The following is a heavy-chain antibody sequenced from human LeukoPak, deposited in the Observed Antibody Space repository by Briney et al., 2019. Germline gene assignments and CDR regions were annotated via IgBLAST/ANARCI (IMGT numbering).Heavy chain of an antibody. J-gene: IGHJ6*02. V-gene: IGHV3-23*01. Sequence: PGGSLRLSCAASGFTFSSYAMSWVRQAPGKGLEWVSAISGSGGSTYYADSVKGRFTISRDNSKNTLYLQINSLRAEDTAVYYCAKDILPSGYYGMDVWGQGTTVTVSS. CDR1: GFTFSSYA. D-gene: IGHD2-15*01. CDR2: ISGSGGST. CDR3: AKDILPSGYYGMDV.